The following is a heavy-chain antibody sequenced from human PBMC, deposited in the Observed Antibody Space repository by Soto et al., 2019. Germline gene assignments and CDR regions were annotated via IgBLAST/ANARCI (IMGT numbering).Heavy chain of an antibody. V-gene: IGHV3-30*03. CDR3: ARTRTGGRFFQPFGH. CDR1: GFIFDSYG. Sequence: PGGSLRLSCAASGFIFDSYGIHWVRQAPGKGLEWVAVVSHDGRTQYYADSVKGRFTISRDNSKNTVYLQMSSLRVEETAVYFCARTRTGGRFFQPFGHWGQGT. D-gene: IGHD2-8*02. J-gene: IGHJ4*02. CDR2: VSHDGRTQ.